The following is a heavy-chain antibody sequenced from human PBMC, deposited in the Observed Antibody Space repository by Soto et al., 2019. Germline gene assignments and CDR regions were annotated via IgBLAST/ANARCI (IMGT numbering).Heavy chain of an antibody. D-gene: IGHD1-26*01. J-gene: IGHJ4*02. CDR2: IYFNGNT. Sequence: SETLSLTCPVSGCSISGYYWSWIRQPPWKGLEWIGYIYFNGNTNYNPSLKSRVTILVDTSKNQISLTLSSVTAADTAVYYCARGFWDHDGSYSGFDYWGQGTLVTVSS. CDR1: GCSISGYY. CDR3: ARGFWDHDGSYSGFDY. V-gene: IGHV4-59*01.